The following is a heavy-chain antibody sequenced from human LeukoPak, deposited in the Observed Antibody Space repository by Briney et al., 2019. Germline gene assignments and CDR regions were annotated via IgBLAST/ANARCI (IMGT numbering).Heavy chain of an antibody. V-gene: IGHV5-51*01. CDR2: IYPGDSDT. CDR1: GYSFTSYW. CDR3: VRQGGSYWENHFDF. Sequence: GESLKISCKGSGYSFTSYWISWVRQMPGKGLEWMGIIYPGDSDTRYRPSFQGHVTISADKSISTAYLQWSSLKASDTAMYYCVRQGGSYWENHFDFWGQGTLVTVSS. J-gene: IGHJ4*02. D-gene: IGHD1-26*01.